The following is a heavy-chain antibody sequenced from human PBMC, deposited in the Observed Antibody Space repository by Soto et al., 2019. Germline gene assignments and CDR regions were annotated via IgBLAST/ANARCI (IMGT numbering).Heavy chain of an antibody. D-gene: IGHD3-10*01. J-gene: IGHJ6*02. CDR1: GFTFSSYV. CDR3: AHPYSSGSSYSRIDV. CDR2: ISGSGSNT. V-gene: IGHV3-23*01. Sequence: EVQLLESGGGLVQPGGSLRLSCAASGFTFSSYVMNWVRQAPGKGLEWVSGISGSGSNTYYADPVKGRFTTSRDNSNDKLSLQTNTLRAEDTAVYYCAHPYSSGSSYSRIDVWGRGTTVTVSS.